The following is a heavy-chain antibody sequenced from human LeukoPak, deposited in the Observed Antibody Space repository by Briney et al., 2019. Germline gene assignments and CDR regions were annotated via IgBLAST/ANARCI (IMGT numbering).Heavy chain of an antibody. J-gene: IGHJ6*03. D-gene: IGHD6-6*01. CDR3: AKGRRAARASYYYYYMDV. CDR1: GFTFSSYA. V-gene: IGHV3-23*01. Sequence: GGSLRLSCAASGFTFSSYAMSWVRQAPGKGLEWVSAISGSGGSTYYADSVKGRFTISRDNSKNTLYLQMNSLGAEDTAVYYCAKGRRAARASYYYYYMDVWGKGTTVTVS. CDR2: ISGSGGST.